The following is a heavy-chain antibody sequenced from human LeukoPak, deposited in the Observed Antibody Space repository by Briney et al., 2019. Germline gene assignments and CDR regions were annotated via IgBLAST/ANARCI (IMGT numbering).Heavy chain of an antibody. J-gene: IGHJ4*02. CDR2: IYTSGSA. V-gene: IGHV4-61*02. D-gene: IGHD6-6*01. Sequence: PSQTLSLTCTASGDSVSSGTYYWTWIRQPAGKGLEWIGRIYTSGSANFDPSLKSRVSISLDTSQNQFSLKLSSVTAADTAVYYCAREGPARNFDYWGQGILVTVSS. CDR3: AREGPARNFDY. CDR1: GDSVSSGTYY.